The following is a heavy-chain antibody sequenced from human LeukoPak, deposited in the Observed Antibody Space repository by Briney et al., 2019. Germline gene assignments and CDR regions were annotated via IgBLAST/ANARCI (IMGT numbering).Heavy chain of an antibody. D-gene: IGHD3-16*01. CDR1: GFTFGGFP. CDR3: AKDWGY. V-gene: IGHV3-23*01. Sequence: GGSLRLSCAASGFTFGGFPMNWVRQAPGKGLEWVSGISGSGESIHYADSVEGRFTISRDNSKNTLYLQMNSLRVEDTAVYYCAKDWGYWGQGTLVTVSS. CDR2: ISGSGESI. J-gene: IGHJ4*02.